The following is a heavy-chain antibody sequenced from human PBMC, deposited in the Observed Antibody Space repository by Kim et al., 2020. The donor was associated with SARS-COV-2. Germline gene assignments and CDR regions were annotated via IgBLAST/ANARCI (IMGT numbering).Heavy chain of an antibody. V-gene: IGHV1-18*01. D-gene: IGHD3-10*01. CDR2: ISPYNANT. CDR1: GYTFSSYG. J-gene: IGHJ3*02. CDR3: ARAGTVSKGGASDI. Sequence: ASVKVSCKASGYTFSSYGVTWVRQAPGQGLEWMGWISPYNANTNYAQKFQGRVTMTTDTSTSTAYMELRSLRSDDTAVYYCARAGTVSKGGASDIWGQGTMVTVSS.